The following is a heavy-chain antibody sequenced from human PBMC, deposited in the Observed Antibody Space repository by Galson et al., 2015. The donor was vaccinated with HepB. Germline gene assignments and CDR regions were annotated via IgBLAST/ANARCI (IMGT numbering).Heavy chain of an antibody. V-gene: IGHV3-23*01. Sequence: SLRLSCAASGFTFSSYAMSWVRQAPGKGLEWVSAISGSGGSTYYADSVKGRFTISRDNSKNTLYLQMNSLRAEDTAVYYCAKDDGQFIAAAGDAWGQGTLVTVSS. CDR2: ISGSGGST. CDR1: GFTFSSYA. J-gene: IGHJ5*02. D-gene: IGHD6-13*01. CDR3: AKDDGQFIAAAGDA.